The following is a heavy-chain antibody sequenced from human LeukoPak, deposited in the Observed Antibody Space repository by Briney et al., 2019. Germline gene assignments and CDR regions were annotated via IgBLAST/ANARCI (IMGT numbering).Heavy chain of an antibody. CDR3: ARAVAEPDYYMDV. D-gene: IGHD6-19*01. V-gene: IGHV4-59*01. CDR2: IYYSGST. J-gene: IGHJ6*03. Sequence: SETLSLTCTVSGGSISSYYWSWIRQPPGKGLEWIGYIYYSGSTNYNPSLKSRVTISVDTSKNQFSLKLSSVPAADTAVYYCARAVAEPDYYMDVWGKGTTVTISS. CDR1: GGSISSYY.